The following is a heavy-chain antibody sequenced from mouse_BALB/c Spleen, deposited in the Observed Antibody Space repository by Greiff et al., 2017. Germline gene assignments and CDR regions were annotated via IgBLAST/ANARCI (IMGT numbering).Heavy chain of an antibody. D-gene: IGHD4-1*01. V-gene: IGHV1S126*01. Sequence: QVQLQQSGPQLVRPGASVKISCKASGYSFTSYWMPWVKQRPGQGLEWIGMIDPSDSETRLNQKFKDKATLTVDKSSSTAYMQLSSPTSEDSAVYYCARERTGNYAMDYWGQGTSVTVSS. CDR3: ARERTGNYAMDY. J-gene: IGHJ4*01. CDR1: GYSFTSYW. CDR2: IDPSDSET.